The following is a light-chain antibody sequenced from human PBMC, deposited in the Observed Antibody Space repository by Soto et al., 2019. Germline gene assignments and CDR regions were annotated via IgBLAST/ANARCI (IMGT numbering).Light chain of an antibody. CDR2: AAS. J-gene: IGKJ5*01. CDR1: QSISSY. CDR3: QQSYSTPL. Sequence: DIQMTQSPSSLSASVGDRVTITCRASQSISSYLNWYQQKPGKAPKLLIYAASSLQSGVPSRFSGSGSGTDFTLTISSLQPEDFATYYCQQSYSTPLFDQGTRLEIK. V-gene: IGKV1-39*01.